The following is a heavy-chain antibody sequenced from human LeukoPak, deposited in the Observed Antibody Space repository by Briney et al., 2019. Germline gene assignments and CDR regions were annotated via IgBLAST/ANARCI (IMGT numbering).Heavy chain of an antibody. CDR2: ISWDGGST. CDR3: AKNKYSGSSYATLFDY. Sequence: GGSLRLSCAASGFTFDDYAMHWVRQAPGKGLEWVSLISWDGGSTYYADSVKGRFTISRDNSKNSLYLQMNSLRAEDTALYYCAKNKYSGSSYATLFDYWGQGTLVTVSS. J-gene: IGHJ4*02. V-gene: IGHV3-43D*03. CDR1: GFTFDDYA. D-gene: IGHD1-26*01.